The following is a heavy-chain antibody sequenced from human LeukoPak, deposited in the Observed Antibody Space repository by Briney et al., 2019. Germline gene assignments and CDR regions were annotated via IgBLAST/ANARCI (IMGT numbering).Heavy chain of an antibody. CDR1: GFTFDDYA. V-gene: IGHV3-9*01. J-gene: IGHJ4*02. Sequence: PGGSLRLSCAASGFTFDDYAMHWVWQAPGKGLEWVSGISWNSGSIGYADSVKGRFTISRDNAKNSLYLQMNSLRAEDTALYYCAKDGIAAAFDYWGQGTLVTVSS. CDR2: ISWNSGSI. CDR3: AKDGIAAAFDY. D-gene: IGHD6-13*01.